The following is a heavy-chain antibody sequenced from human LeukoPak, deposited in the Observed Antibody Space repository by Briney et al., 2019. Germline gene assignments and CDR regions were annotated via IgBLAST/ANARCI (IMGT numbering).Heavy chain of an antibody. CDR1: GFTSSAYD. CDR2: IAAAGDT. J-gene: IGHJ3*02. D-gene: IGHD2-15*01. V-gene: IGHV3-13*01. CDR3: TRGGRDGFDI. Sequence: PGGSLRLSCAASGFTSSAYDMHWVRQATGKGLEWVSAIAAAGDTYYLGSVKGRFIISRENAKSSLYLQMNSLRVGDTALYYCTRGGRDGFDIWGQGTMVTVSS.